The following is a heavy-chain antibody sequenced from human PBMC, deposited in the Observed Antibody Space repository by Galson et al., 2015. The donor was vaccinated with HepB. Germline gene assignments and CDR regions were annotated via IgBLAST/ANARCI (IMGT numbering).Heavy chain of an antibody. CDR2: ISSSSSTI. J-gene: IGHJ3*02. CDR3: ARENADYGDYVNAFDI. V-gene: IGHV3-48*02. Sequence: SLRLSCAASGFTFSSYSMNWVRRAPGKGLEWVSYISSSSSTIYYADSVKGRFTISRDNAKNSLYLQMNSLRDEDTAVYYCARENADYGDYVNAFDIWGQGTMVTVSS. CDR1: GFTFSSYS. D-gene: IGHD4-17*01.